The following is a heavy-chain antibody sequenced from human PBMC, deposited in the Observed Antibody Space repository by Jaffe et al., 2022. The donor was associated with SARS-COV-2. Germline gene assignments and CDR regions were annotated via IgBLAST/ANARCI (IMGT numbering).Heavy chain of an antibody. Sequence: EVQLVQSGAEVKKPGESLRISCKGSGYSFTSYWISWVRQMPGKGLEWMGRIDPSDSHTNYSPSFQGHVTFSADKSITTAYLQWGSLKASDTGMYYCARHQESYSSSSDLDYWGQGTLVHVSS. D-gene: IGHD6-6*01. J-gene: IGHJ4*02. V-gene: IGHV5-10-1*03. CDR1: GYSFTSYW. CDR3: ARHQESYSSSSDLDY. CDR2: IDPSDSHT.